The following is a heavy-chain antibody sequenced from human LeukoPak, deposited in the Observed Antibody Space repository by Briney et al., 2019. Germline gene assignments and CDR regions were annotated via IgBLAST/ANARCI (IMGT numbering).Heavy chain of an antibody. CDR1: GFTFSTYA. J-gene: IGHJ4*02. D-gene: IGHD4-23*01. CDR3: AREGSTVVTYDY. CDR2: IKQDGREK. Sequence: PGGSLRLSCAASGFTFSTYAMSWVRQAPGKGLEWVANIKQDGREKYYVGSVKGRFTISRDNTKNSLYLQMNSLRAEDSAVYYCAREGSTVVTYDYWGQGTLVTVSS. V-gene: IGHV3-7*01.